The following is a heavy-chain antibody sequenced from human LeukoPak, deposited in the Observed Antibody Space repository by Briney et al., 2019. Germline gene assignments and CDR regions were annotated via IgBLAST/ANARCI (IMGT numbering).Heavy chain of an antibody. V-gene: IGHV4-34*01. D-gene: IGHD3-22*01. Sequence: SETLSLTCAVYGGSFSGYYWSWIRQPPGKGLEWIGEINHSGSTNYNPSLKSRVTISVDTSKNQFSLKLSSVTAADTAVYYCARGEGGYYYDSSGYQRKAHLFDYWGQGTLVTVSS. CDR3: ARGEGGYYYDSSGYQRKAHLFDY. CDR1: GGSFSGYY. CDR2: INHSGST. J-gene: IGHJ4*02.